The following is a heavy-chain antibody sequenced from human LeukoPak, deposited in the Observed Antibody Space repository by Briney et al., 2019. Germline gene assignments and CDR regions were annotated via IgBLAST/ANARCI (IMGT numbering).Heavy chain of an antibody. V-gene: IGHV3-23*01. CDR2: ISGSGSGT. CDR1: GFPFSAYA. J-gene: IGHJ6*03. CDR3: ATHGSAHYYMDV. Sequence: GGSLRLSCAASGFPFSAYAMSWVRQAPGKGLEWVSGISGSGSGTYYADSVKGRFTISRDNSKNTLHLQMNSLRAEDTAVYYCATHGSAHYYMDVWGKGTTVTISS. D-gene: IGHD2-2*03.